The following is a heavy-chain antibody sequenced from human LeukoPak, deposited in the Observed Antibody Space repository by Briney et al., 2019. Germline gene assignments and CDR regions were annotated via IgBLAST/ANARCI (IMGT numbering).Heavy chain of an antibody. CDR1: GGSNRRGRYF. CDR3: ARQLGVYATDALYI. J-gene: IGHJ3*02. CDR2: ICSSGIT. Sequence: PSETLSLTCTVSGGSNRRGRYFWGWIRQPPGKGLEWIGSICSSGITYYNPSLKSRVTISVATSKNHFSLKLSSVAAADTAVFYCARQLGVYATDALYIWGPGTMVTVSS. V-gene: IGHV4-39*01. D-gene: IGHD5/OR15-5a*01.